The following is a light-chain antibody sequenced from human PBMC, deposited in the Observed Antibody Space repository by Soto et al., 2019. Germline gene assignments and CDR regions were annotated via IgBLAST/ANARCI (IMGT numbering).Light chain of an antibody. V-gene: IGLV1-40*01. J-gene: IGLJ3*02. CDR2: GNR. CDR3: KAYDYSLTASV. Sequence: QSVLTQPPSVSVAPGQRVTIPCTGNSSNLVAGYDVHWYQQLPGTAPKLVIYGNRNRPSGVPERFSGSKSGTSASLAITGLQAEAEGDYYCKAYDYSLTASVFGGGTKLTVL. CDR1: SSNLVAGYD.